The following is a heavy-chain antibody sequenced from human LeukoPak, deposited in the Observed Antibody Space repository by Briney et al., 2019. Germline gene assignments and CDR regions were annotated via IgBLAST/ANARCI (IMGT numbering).Heavy chain of an antibody. D-gene: IGHD2-2*02. CDR2: INPNSGGT. CDR1: GYTFTGYY. J-gene: IGHJ4*02. Sequence: ASVKVSCKASGYTFTGYYIYWVRQAPGQGLECMGWINPNSGGTNYAQKFQGRVTMTRDTSISTAYMELSRLTSDDTAVCFCARPLGYCSISSCYTYGFWGQGTLVTVSS. CDR3: ARPLGYCSISSCYTYGF. V-gene: IGHV1-2*02.